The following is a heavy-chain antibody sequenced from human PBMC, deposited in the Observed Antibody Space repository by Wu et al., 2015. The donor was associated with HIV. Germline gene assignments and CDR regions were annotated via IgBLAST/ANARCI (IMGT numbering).Heavy chain of an antibody. CDR3: ARDREMATIPVDYYYYGMDV. J-gene: IGHJ6*02. CDR1: GGTFSIYA. CDR2: IIPSFGTS. Sequence: QVQLVQSGAEVKKPGSSVKVSCKAPGGTFSIYAISWVRQAPGQGLEWMGRIIPSFGTSNYAQKFQGRVTITADESTSTVYMELRSLRSEDTAVYYCARDREMATIPVDYYYYGMDVVGPRDHGHRLL. D-gene: IGHD5-24*01. V-gene: IGHV1-69*13.